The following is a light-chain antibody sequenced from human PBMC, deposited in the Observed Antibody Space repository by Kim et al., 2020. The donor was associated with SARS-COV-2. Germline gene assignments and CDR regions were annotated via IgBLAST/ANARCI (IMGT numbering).Light chain of an antibody. V-gene: IGLV3-21*04. CDR3: QVWDSSSDHPV. CDR1: NIGSKS. CDR2: YDS. J-gene: IGLJ3*02. Sequence: PGKTARITCGGNNIGSKSVHWYQQKPGQAPGLVIYYDSDRPSGIPERFSGSNSGNTATLTISRVEAGDEADYYCQVWDSSSDHPVFGGGTQLTVL.